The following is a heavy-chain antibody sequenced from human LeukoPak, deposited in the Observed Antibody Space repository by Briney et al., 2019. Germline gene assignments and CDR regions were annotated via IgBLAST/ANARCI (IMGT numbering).Heavy chain of an antibody. V-gene: IGHV3-23*01. CDR2: ISGSGGST. Sequence: GGSLRLSCAASGFTFSSYGMSWVRQAPGKGLEWVSAISGSGGSTYYADSVKGRFTISRDNSKNTLYLQMNSLRAEDTAVYYCARGYSYGPIDYWGQGTLVTVSS. CDR3: ARGYSYGPIDY. D-gene: IGHD5-18*01. CDR1: GFTFSSYG. J-gene: IGHJ4*02.